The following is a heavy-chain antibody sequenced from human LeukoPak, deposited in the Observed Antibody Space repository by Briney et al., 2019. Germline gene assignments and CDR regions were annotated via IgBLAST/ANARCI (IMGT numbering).Heavy chain of an antibody. J-gene: IGHJ4*02. CDR1: GGSISTFNW. D-gene: IGHD3-22*01. CDR3: ARHWDSSGYYDY. Sequence: PSETLSLTCAVSGGSISTFNWWSWVRQPPGKGLEWIGEIYHSGSTNYNPSLRSRVTISVDTSKNQFSLKLSSVTAADTAVYYCARHWDSSGYYDYWGQGTLVTVSS. V-gene: IGHV4-4*02. CDR2: IYHSGST.